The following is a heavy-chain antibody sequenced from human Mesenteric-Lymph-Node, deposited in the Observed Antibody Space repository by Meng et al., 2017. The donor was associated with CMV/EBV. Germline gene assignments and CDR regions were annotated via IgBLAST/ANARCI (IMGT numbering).Heavy chain of an antibody. Sequence: GESLKISCAASGFTFSSYSMNWVRQAPGKGLEWVSSISSSSSYIYYADSVKGRFTISRDNDKNSLYLQMNSLRAEDTAVYYCARDCSSTSCYLTYLTCYYYGMDVWGQGTTVTVSS. J-gene: IGHJ6*02. CDR3: ARDCSSTSCYLTYLTCYYYGMDV. CDR2: ISSSSSYI. V-gene: IGHV3-21*01. D-gene: IGHD2-2*01. CDR1: GFTFSSYS.